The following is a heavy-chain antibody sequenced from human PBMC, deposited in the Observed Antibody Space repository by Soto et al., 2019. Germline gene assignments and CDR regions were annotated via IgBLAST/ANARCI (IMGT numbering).Heavy chain of an antibody. CDR2: ISGNNADT. V-gene: IGHV1-18*01. J-gene: IGHJ4*02. Sequence: QAHLVQSGPEVKKPGASVKVSCKASGYTFATYGVTWVRQAPGQGLEWMAWISGNNADTESAQKFQGRVTLATDIYTSTAYMELRSLTSDDTAVYFCASGSGPFDYWGQGTLVTGSS. D-gene: IGHD1-26*01. CDR1: GYTFATYG. CDR3: ASGSGPFDY.